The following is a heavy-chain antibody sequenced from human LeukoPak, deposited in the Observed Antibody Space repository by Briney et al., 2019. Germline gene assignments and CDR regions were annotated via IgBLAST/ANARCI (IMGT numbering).Heavy chain of an antibody. D-gene: IGHD3-10*01. CDR1: GFTFSSYS. V-gene: IGHV3-21*01. J-gene: IGHJ4*02. CDR3: ARDAGIVRGVILYYFDY. Sequence: GGSLRLSCAGSGFTFSSYSMNWVRQAPGKGLEWVSSITSSSNYIYYADSVKGRFTISRDNAKNSLFLQMNSLRAEDTALYYCARDAGIVRGVILYYFDYWGQGTLVTVSS. CDR2: ITSSSNYI.